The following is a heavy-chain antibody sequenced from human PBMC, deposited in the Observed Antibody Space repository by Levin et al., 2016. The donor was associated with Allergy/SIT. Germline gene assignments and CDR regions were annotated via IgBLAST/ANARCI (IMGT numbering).Heavy chain of an antibody. CDR3: ATTWVHLWGHRLGFDY. CDR1: GGSINSSSYY. V-gene: IGHV4-39*01. CDR2: IYYSGST. Sequence: SETLSLTCTVSGGSINSSSYYWGYIRQPPGKGLEWIGSIYYSGSTYYNPSLKSRVTISVDPSKNQFSLKLGSVTAADTAVYYCATTWVHLWGHRLGFDYWGQGTLVTVSS. D-gene: IGHD1-1*01. J-gene: IGHJ4*02.